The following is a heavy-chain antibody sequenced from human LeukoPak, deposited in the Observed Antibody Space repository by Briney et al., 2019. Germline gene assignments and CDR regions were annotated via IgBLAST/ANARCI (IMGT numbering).Heavy chain of an antibody. CDR2: IYYSGST. CDR3: ASYCSSTSCQGAFDI. CDR1: GGSISSSSYY. J-gene: IGHJ3*02. Sequence: SETLSLTCTVSGGSISSSSYYWGWIRQPPGKGLEWIGSIYYSGSTYYNPSLKSRVTISVDTSKNQFSLKLSSVTAADTAVYYCASYCSSTSCQGAFDIWGQGTMVTVSS. D-gene: IGHD2-2*01. V-gene: IGHV4-39*01.